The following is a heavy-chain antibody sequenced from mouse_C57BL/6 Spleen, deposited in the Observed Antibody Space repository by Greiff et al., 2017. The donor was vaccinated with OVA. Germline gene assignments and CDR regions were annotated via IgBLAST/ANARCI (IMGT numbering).Heavy chain of an antibody. J-gene: IGHJ4*01. CDR2: IDPSDSYT. V-gene: IGHV1-59*01. D-gene: IGHD2-2*01. Sequence: QVQLQQPGAELVRPGTSVKLSCKASGYTFTSYWMHWVKQRPGQGLEWIGVIDPSDSYTNYNQKFKGKATLTVDTSSSTAYMQLSSLTSEDSAVYYCARKGYDGGYAMDYWGQGTSVTVSS. CDR3: ARKGYDGGYAMDY. CDR1: GYTFTSYW.